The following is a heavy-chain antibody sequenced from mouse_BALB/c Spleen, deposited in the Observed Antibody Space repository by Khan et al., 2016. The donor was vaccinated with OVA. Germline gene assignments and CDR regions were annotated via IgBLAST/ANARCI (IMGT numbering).Heavy chain of an antibody. J-gene: IGHJ3*01. V-gene: IGHV1-31*01. CDR3: TIHGYVAGFTY. CDR2: IDPFSGGI. D-gene: IGHD2-2*01. CDR1: GYSFTSYY. Sequence: VQLQQSGPELMKPGASVKISCKASGYSFTSYYIHWIMQSHGKSLEWIGYIDPFSGGITYNQKFKGKATLTVDKSSSTAYIYFSNLTSEDAAVYYCTIHGYVAGFTYWGQGTLVTVSA.